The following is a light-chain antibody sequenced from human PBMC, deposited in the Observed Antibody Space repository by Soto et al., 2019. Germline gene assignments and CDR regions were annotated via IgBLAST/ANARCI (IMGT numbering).Light chain of an antibody. CDR2: GAS. J-gene: IGKJ4*01. CDR1: QSVSSN. CDR3: QQYGTSPFA. Sequence: EIVMTQSPATLSVSPGERATLSCRASQSVSSNLAWYQQKPGQAPRLLIYGASIRATGIPDRFSGSGSGTDFTLTISRLEPEDFAVFYCQQYGTSPFAFGGGTKVEIK. V-gene: IGKV3-20*01.